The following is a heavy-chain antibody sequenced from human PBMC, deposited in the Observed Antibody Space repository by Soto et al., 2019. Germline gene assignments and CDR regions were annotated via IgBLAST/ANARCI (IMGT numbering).Heavy chain of an antibody. CDR2: INHSGST. Sequence: SETLSLTCAVYGGSFSGYYWSWVRQPPGKGLEWIGEINHSGSTNYNPSLKSRVTISVDTSKNQFSLKLSSVTAADTAVYYCARGTRAARFYYYYYGMDVWGQGTTVTVSS. D-gene: IGHD6-6*01. V-gene: IGHV4-34*01. J-gene: IGHJ6*02. CDR3: ARGTRAARFYYYYYGMDV. CDR1: GGSFSGYY.